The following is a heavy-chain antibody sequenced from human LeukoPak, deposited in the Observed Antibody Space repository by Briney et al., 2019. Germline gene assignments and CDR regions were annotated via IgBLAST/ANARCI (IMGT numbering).Heavy chain of an antibody. Sequence: ASVKVSCKASGYTFTGYYMRWVRQAPGQGLEWMGWINPNSGGTNYAQKFQGRVTMTRDTSISTAYMELSRLRSDDTAVYYCARDLTSGDIVVVVAADYGMDVWGQGTTVTVSS. CDR2: INPNSGGT. J-gene: IGHJ6*02. CDR3: ARDLTSGDIVVVVAADYGMDV. CDR1: GYTFTGYY. V-gene: IGHV1-2*02. D-gene: IGHD2-15*01.